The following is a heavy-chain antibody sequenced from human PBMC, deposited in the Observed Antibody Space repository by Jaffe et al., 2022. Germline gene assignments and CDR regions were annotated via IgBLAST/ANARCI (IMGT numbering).Heavy chain of an antibody. CDR2: INTNTGNP. Sequence: QVQLVQSGSELKKPGASVKVSCKASGYTFTSYAMNWVRQAPGQGLEWMGWINTNTGNPTYAQGFTGRFVFSLDTSVSTAYLQISSLKAEDTAVYYCARETEDYGDYGSGRGYFDYWGQGTLVTVSS. J-gene: IGHJ4*02. CDR1: GYTFTSYA. CDR3: ARETEDYGDYGSGRGYFDY. D-gene: IGHD4-17*01. V-gene: IGHV7-4-1*02.